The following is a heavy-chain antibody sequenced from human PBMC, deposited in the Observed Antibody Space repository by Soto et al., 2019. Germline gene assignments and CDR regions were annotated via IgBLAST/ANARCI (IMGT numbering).Heavy chain of an antibody. CDR3: ARDLMEHSSYDFWSGYYSYYGMDV. V-gene: IGHV3-11*06. CDR1: GFTFSDYY. Sequence: PGGSLRLSCAASGFTFSDYYMSWIRQAPGKGLEWVSYISSSSSYTNYADSVKGRFTISRDNAKNSLYLQMNSLRAEDTAVYYCARDLMEHSSYDFWSGYYSYYGMDVWGQGTTVTVSS. D-gene: IGHD3-3*01. CDR2: ISSSSSYT. J-gene: IGHJ6*02.